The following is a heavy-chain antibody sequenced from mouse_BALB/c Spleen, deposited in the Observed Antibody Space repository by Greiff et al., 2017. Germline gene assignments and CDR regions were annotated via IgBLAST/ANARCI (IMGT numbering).Heavy chain of an antibody. Sequence: QVQLKQSGAELMKPGASVKISCKATGYTFSSYWIEWVKQRPGHGLEWIGEILPGSGSTNYNEKFKGKATFTADTSSNTAYMQLSSLTSEDSAVYYCARWIYYLYYFDYWGQGTTLTVSS. CDR1: GYTFSSYW. CDR2: ILPGSGST. D-gene: IGHD2-1*01. V-gene: IGHV1-9*01. J-gene: IGHJ2*01. CDR3: ARWIYYLYYFDY.